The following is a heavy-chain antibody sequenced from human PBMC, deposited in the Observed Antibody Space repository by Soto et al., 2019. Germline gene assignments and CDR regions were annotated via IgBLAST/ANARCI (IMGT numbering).Heavy chain of an antibody. CDR1: GFTFSSYA. Sequence: GGSLRLSCAASGFTFSSYAMHWVRQAPGKGLEWVAVISYDGSNKYYADSVKGRFTISRDNSKNTLYLQMNSLRAEDTAVYYCARDKDRGLHGMDVWGQGTTVTVSS. CDR2: ISYDGSNK. J-gene: IGHJ6*02. V-gene: IGHV3-30-3*01. D-gene: IGHD5-18*01. CDR3: ARDKDRGLHGMDV.